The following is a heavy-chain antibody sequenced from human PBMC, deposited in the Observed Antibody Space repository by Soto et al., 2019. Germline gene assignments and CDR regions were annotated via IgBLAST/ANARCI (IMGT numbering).Heavy chain of an antibody. CDR3: AKSITARPFDY. J-gene: IGHJ4*02. CDR2: ISGSGGNT. D-gene: IGHD6-6*01. V-gene: IGHV3-23*01. Sequence: EVQLLESGGGLVQPGGSLRLSCTASGFTFSSYAMSWVRQAPGKGLEWVSAISGSGGNTYYADSVKGRFTISRDNSKNTLYLKMNSLRAEDTALYYCAKSITARPFDYWGQGALVPVSS. CDR1: GFTFSSYA.